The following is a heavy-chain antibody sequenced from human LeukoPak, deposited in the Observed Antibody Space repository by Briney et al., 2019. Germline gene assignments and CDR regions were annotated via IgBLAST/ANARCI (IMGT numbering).Heavy chain of an antibody. J-gene: IGHJ4*02. CDR3: ARHAYSGYPFALGY. CDR2: IYYSGST. V-gene: IGHV4-59*08. CDR1: GGSISSYY. Sequence: SETLSLTCTVSGGSISSYYWSWIRQPPGKGLEWIGYIYYSGSTNYNPSLKSRVTISVDTSKNQFSLKLSSVTAADTAVYYCARHAYSGYPFALGYWGQGTLVTVSS. D-gene: IGHD5-12*01.